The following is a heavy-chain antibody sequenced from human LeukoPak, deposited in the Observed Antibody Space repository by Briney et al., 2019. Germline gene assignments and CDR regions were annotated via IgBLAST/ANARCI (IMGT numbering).Heavy chain of an antibody. Sequence: PGGSLRLSCAASGFTFSSYGMHWVRQAPGKGLEWVGRTRNKANSYTTEYAASVKGRFTISRDNAKNSLYLQMNSLRAEDTAVYYCARDLVRYFDWLYSHYGMDVWGQGTTVTVSS. D-gene: IGHD3-9*01. J-gene: IGHJ6*02. CDR3: ARDLVRYFDWLYSHYGMDV. CDR1: GFTFSSYG. V-gene: IGHV3-72*01. CDR2: TRNKANSYTT.